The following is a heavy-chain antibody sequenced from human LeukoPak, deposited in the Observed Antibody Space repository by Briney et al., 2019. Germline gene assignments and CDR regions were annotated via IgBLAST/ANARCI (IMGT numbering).Heavy chain of an antibody. CDR2: INPNSGGT. Sequence: ASVKVSCKASGYTFTGYYMHWVRQAPGQGLEWMGWINPNSGGTNYAQKFQGRVTMTRDTSISTAYMELSRLRSEDTAVYYCAGGEGSLAAFDYWGKGTLVTVSS. V-gene: IGHV1-2*02. J-gene: IGHJ4*02. D-gene: IGHD1-26*01. CDR1: GYTFTGYY. CDR3: AGGEGSLAAFDY.